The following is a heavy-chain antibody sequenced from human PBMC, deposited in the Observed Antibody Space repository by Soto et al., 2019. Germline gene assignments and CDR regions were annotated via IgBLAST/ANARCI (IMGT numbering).Heavy chain of an antibody. V-gene: IGHV1-18*01. D-gene: IGHD5-18*01. J-gene: IGHJ4*02. CDR2: ISAYNGNT. CDR1: GYTFTSYA. CDR3: ARENFHDSTFAY. Sequence: QVQLVQSGAEVKKPGASVKVSCKASGYTFTSYAISWVRQAPGQGLEWMGWISAYNGNTNNAQKGQGRVTMTTDTSTSTAYMELRSLRSDVTAVYYCARENFHDSTFAYWGQGTLVTVSS.